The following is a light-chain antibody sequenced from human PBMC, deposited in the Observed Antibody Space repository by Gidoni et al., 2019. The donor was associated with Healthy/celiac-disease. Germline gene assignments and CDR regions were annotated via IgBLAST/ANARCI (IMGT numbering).Light chain of an antibody. CDR1: QSVSSSY. V-gene: IGKV3-20*01. J-gene: IGKJ4*01. CDR3: QQYGSSPP. Sequence: EIVLTKSPGTLSLSPGERATLSCMASQSVSSSYLAWYQQKPGQAPRLLIYGASSRATGIPDRFSGSGSGTDFTLTISRLEPEDFAVYYFQQYGSSPPFXGXTKVEIK. CDR2: GAS.